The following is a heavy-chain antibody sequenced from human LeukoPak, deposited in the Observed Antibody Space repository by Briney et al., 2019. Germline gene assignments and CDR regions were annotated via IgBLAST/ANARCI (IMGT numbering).Heavy chain of an antibody. V-gene: IGHV3-23*01. Sequence: GGSLRLSCAASGFTFSSYAMSWVRQAPGKGLEWVSAISGSGGSTYYADSVKGRFTISRDDAKNSLYLQMNSLSADDTAVYYCARDGWPGSSYYRPFDYWGQGTLVTVSS. D-gene: IGHD6-13*01. CDR2: ISGSGGST. CDR3: ARDGWPGSSYYRPFDY. CDR1: GFTFSSYA. J-gene: IGHJ4*02.